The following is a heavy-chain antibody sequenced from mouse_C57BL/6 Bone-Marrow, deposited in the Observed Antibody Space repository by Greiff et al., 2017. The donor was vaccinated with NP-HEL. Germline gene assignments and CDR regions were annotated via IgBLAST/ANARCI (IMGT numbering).Heavy chain of an antibody. J-gene: IGHJ2*01. D-gene: IGHD2-1*01. CDR1: GFNIKDDY. Sequence: VQLQQSGAELVRPGASVKLSCTASGFNIKDDYMHWVKQRPEQGLEWIGWIYPENGDTEYASKFQGKATITADTSSNTAYLQLSSLTSEDTAVYYCTSTRYFDYWGQGTTLTVSS. CDR3: TSTRYFDY. CDR2: IYPENGDT. V-gene: IGHV14-4*01.